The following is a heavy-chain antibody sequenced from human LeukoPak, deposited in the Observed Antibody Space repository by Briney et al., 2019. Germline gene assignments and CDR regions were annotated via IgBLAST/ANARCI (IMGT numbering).Heavy chain of an antibody. CDR3: ATDYFKYNDGSGPFEY. CDR2: IDHSGKT. V-gene: IGHV4-4*02. CDR1: GRSMSSSHW. D-gene: IGHD3-22*01. Sequence: SGTLSLSCAVSGRSMSSSHWWSWVRQSPDKGLEWIGEIDHSGKTNYNASLKSRVTVSVDKSKNTFSLKMTSVTAADTAIYYCATDYFKYNDGSGPFEYWGQGTLVTVST. J-gene: IGHJ4*02.